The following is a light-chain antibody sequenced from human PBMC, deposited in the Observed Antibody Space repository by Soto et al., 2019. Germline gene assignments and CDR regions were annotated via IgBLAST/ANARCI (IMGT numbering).Light chain of an antibody. Sequence: NQVTQSPSSLSASVGDRVTITCRASQAIKNNLGWYQHKPGKAPKLLIYAASLLQRGVPSRFSGSGSGTDFTLTISSLQPEDFATYYCLQDYTYPYTFGQGTKLEIK. CDR1: QAIKNN. CDR2: AAS. J-gene: IGKJ2*01. CDR3: LQDYTYPYT. V-gene: IGKV1-6*01.